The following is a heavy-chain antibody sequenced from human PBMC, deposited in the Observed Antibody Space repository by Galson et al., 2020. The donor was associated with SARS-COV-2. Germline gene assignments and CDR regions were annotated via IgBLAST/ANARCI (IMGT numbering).Heavy chain of an antibody. CDR3: ARSSFPPPLYYYDSSGFDAFDI. CDR1: GYSFTSYW. Sequence: GESLKISCKGSGYSFTSYWIGWVRQMPGKGLEWMGIIYPGDSDTRYSPSFQGQVTISADKSISTAYLQWSSLKASDTAMYYCARSSFPPPLYYYDSSGFDAFDIWGQGTMVTVSS. CDR2: IYPGDSDT. V-gene: IGHV5-51*01. J-gene: IGHJ3*02. D-gene: IGHD3-22*01.